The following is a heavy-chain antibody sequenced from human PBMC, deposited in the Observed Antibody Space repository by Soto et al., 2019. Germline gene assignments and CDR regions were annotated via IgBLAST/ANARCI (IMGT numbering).Heavy chain of an antibody. D-gene: IGHD2-2*02. CDR1: GGTFSSYA. J-gene: IGHJ6*02. CDR3: ARDHIVVVPAAIPYYYYYGMDV. Sequence: SVKVSCKASGGTFSSYAISWVRQAPGQGLERMGGIIPIFGTANYAQKFQGRVTITADKSTSTAYMELSSLRSEDTAVYYCARDHIVVVPAAIPYYYYYGMDVWGQGTTVTVSS. CDR2: IIPIFGTA. V-gene: IGHV1-69*06.